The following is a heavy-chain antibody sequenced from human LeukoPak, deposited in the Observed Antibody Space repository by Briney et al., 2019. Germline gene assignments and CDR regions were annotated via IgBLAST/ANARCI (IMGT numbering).Heavy chain of an antibody. Sequence: GGSFGPSCAASGFTFSSYTMNSVRQAPGNGLEWVSSISSSSSYISYADSVQGRFTISRDNGKNSLYLQMNSLRAEDTAVYYCARDGLEQLAHYWGEGTLVTVSS. CDR1: GFTFSSYT. CDR2: ISSSSSYI. J-gene: IGHJ4*02. D-gene: IGHD6-13*01. CDR3: ARDGLEQLAHY. V-gene: IGHV3-21*01.